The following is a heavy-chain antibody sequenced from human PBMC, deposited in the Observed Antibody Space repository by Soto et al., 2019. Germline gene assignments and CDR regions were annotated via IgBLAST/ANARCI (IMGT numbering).Heavy chain of an antibody. V-gene: IGHV4-34*01. J-gene: IGHJ4*02. CDR1: GGSFSGYY. CDR2: INHSGST. Sequence: SETLSLTCAVYGGSFSGYYWSWIRQPPGKGLEWIGEINHSGSTNYNPSLKSRVTISVDTSKNRFSLKLSSVTAADTAVYYCARDQREYCSSTSCSQYYFDYWGQGTLVTVS. CDR3: ARDQREYCSSTSCSQYYFDY. D-gene: IGHD2-2*01.